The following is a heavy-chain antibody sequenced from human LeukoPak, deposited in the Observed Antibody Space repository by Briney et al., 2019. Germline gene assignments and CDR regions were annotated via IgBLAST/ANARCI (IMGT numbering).Heavy chain of an antibody. D-gene: IGHD2-21*01. CDR2: ISYDGSNK. Sequence: GGSLRLSCAASGFTLTASEMDWVRQAPGKGLEWVAVISYDGSNKYYADSVKGRFTISRDNSKNTLYLQMNSLRAEDTAVYYCAKVGSGDYDLYYFDYWGQGTLVTVSS. CDR1: GFTLTASE. V-gene: IGHV3-30*18. CDR3: AKVGSGDYDLYYFDY. J-gene: IGHJ4*02.